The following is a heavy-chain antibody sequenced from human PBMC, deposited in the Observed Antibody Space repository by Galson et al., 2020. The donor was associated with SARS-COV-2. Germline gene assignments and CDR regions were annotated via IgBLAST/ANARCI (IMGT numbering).Heavy chain of an antibody. D-gene: IGHD3-3*02. CDR2: IYHSGST. J-gene: IGHJ2*01. Sequence: SETLSLTCAVSGYSISSGYYWGWIRQPPGKGLEWIGSIYHSGSTYYNPSLKSRVTISVDTSKNQFSLKLSSVTAADTAVYYCARHFSRWYFDLWGRGTLVTVSS. CDR3: ARHFSRWYFDL. V-gene: IGHV4-38-2*01. CDR1: GYSISSGYY.